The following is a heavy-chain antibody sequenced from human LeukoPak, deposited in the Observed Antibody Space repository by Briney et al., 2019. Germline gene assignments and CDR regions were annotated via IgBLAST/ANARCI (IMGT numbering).Heavy chain of an antibody. CDR2: LYHSASS. CDR3: ASSYGSGAEYYYYMDV. D-gene: IGHD3-10*01. J-gene: IGHJ6*03. CDR1: GDSVTNYY. V-gene: IGHV4-59*02. Sequence: ASETLSLTCSVSGDSVTNYYWSWIRQFPGKGLEWIGYLYHSASSNYNPSLQSRVSLSLDTSKNEFSLKLSSVTAADTAVYYCASSYGSGAEYYYYMDVWGKGTTVTISS.